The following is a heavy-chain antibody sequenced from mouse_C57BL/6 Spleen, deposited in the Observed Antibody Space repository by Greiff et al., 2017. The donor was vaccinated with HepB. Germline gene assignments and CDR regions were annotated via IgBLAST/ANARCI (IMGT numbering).Heavy chain of an antibody. CDR1: GYTFTGYW. CDR3: ARVTITTVVATCEWYFGV. D-gene: IGHD1-1*01. V-gene: IGHV1-9*01. CDR2: ILPGSGST. Sequence: QVQLQQSGAELMKPGASVKLSCKATGYTFTGYWIEWVKQRPGHGLEWIGEILPGSGSTNYNAKFKGKATFTADTSSNTAYMQLSSLTTEDSAIYYSARVTITTVVATCEWYFGVWGTGTTVTVSS. J-gene: IGHJ1*03.